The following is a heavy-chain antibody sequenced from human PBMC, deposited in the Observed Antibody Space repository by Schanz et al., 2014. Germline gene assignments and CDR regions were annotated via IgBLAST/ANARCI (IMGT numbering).Heavy chain of an antibody. V-gene: IGHV1-46*03. Sequence: QVQLVQSGAEAKKPGASVTVSCKASGYTFTSDSMHWARQAPGQGLEWMGMINPSGGSTTYAQKFQGRVTMTRDTSTSTVYMELSSLRSEDTAVYYCARDGVDAAAGGNYWGQGTLVTVSS. J-gene: IGHJ4*02. CDR2: INPSGGST. CDR1: GYTFTSDS. CDR3: ARDGVDAAAGGNY. D-gene: IGHD6-13*01.